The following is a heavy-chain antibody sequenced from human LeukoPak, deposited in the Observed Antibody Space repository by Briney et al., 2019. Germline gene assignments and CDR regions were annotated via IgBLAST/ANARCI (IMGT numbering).Heavy chain of an antibody. Sequence: PGGSLRLSCAASGFTFSSYAISWVRQAPGQGLEWMGGIIPIFGTANYAQKFQGRVTITADESTSTAYMELSSLRSEDTAVYYCAREVEMATMESGLGYWGQGTLVTVSS. CDR3: AREVEMATMESGLGY. CDR2: IIPIFGTA. V-gene: IGHV1-69*01. D-gene: IGHD5-24*01. J-gene: IGHJ4*02. CDR1: GFTFSSYA.